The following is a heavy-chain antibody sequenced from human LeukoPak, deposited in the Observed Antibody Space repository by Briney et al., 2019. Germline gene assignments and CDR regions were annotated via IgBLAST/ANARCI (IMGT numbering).Heavy chain of an antibody. D-gene: IGHD3-22*01. CDR2: ISGSGGST. Sequence: TGGSLRLSCAASGFTFSSYAMSWVRQTPGKGLEWVSAISGSGGSTYYADSVKGRFTIPRDNSKNTLYLQMNSLRAEDTAVYYCAKEGGNWWGLKRYYYDSSGYYFQPPDVGPFDYWGQGTLVTVSS. CDR3: AKEGGNWWGLKRYYYDSSGYYFQPPDVGPFDY. CDR1: GFTFSSYA. J-gene: IGHJ4*02. V-gene: IGHV3-23*01.